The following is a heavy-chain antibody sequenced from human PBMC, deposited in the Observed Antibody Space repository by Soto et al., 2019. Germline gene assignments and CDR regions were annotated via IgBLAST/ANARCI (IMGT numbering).Heavy chain of an antibody. Sequence: PGGSLSLSCAASGFTFGTHAMHWVRQAPGKGLEWVAVIYYDGGNRYYGDAVKGRFTISRDNSKSTLYLQMSSLRAEDTAVYYCARALCTNGVCYYFFDYWGHGTLVTVSS. V-gene: IGHV3-33*01. CDR1: GFTFGTHA. J-gene: IGHJ4*01. D-gene: IGHD2-8*01. CDR3: ARALCTNGVCYYFFDY. CDR2: IYYDGGNR.